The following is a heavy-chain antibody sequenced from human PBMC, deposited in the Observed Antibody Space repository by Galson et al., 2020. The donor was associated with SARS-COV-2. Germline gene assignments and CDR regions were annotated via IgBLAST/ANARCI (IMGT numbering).Heavy chain of an antibody. Sequence: SETLSLTCTVSGDSITSGNYYWSWVRQPAGKGLEWIGRIYKGGRTDYNPSLWSHVPISIDTPKNQFSLEVTSVTAAYTAVYCCARGNSPCVTIFGILTGTCGMDVWGQGTTVTVSS. J-gene: IGHJ6*02. V-gene: IGHV4-61*02. CDR2: IYKGGRT. CDR3: ARGNSPCVTIFGILTGTCGMDV. D-gene: IGHD3-3*01. CDR1: GDSITSGNYY.